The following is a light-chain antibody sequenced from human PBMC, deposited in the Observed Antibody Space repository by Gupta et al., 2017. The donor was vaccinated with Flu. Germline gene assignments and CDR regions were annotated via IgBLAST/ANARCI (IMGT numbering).Light chain of an antibody. Sequence: ATLSCRASQSVVGNYLAWYQQKPGQAPRLLIYGVYHRAAGIPDRFSGSGSGTDFILTISRLEPEDFAVYYCQQYVTSPPGVTFGPGTRVDVK. V-gene: IGKV3-20*01. CDR3: QQYVTSPPGVT. CDR2: GVY. J-gene: IGKJ3*01. CDR1: QSVVGNY.